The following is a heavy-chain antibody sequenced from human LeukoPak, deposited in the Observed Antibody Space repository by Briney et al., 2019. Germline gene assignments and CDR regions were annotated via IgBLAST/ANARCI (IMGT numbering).Heavy chain of an antibody. CDR2: IYYSGST. CDR3: ARQYSSGWYPIDY. CDR1: GGSISSSSYY. Sequence: PSETLSLTCTVSGGSISSSSYYWGWIRQPPGKGLEWIGSIYYSGSTYYNPSLKSRVTISVDTSKNQFSLKLSSVTAADTAVYYCARQYSSGWYPIDYWGQGTLVTVSS. D-gene: IGHD6-19*01. J-gene: IGHJ4*02. V-gene: IGHV4-39*01.